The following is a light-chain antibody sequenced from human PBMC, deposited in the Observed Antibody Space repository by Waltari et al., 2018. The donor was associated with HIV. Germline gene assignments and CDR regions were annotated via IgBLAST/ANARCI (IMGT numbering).Light chain of an antibody. Sequence: QSALTQPPSASGSPGQSVTISCTGTSSDVGGYNYVYWDQQHPGKAPKLMIYEVSTRPSGCPYRFSGSKSGNTASLTVSGLQAEDEADYYCSSYAGSNNLLFGGGTKLTVL. CDR3: SSYAGSNNLL. J-gene: IGLJ2*01. V-gene: IGLV2-8*01. CDR2: EVS. CDR1: SSDVGGYNY.